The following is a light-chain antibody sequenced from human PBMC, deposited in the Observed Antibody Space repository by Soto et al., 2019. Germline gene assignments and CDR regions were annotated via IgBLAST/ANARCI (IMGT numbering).Light chain of an antibody. J-gene: IGKJ1*01. V-gene: IGKV3-20*01. CDR1: RSISTY. CDR3: HQYGSSSWT. Sequence: EIVITQAPATLSLSPGERATLSCRASRSISTYLSWYQQKPGQAPRLLIYDTSNRATGIPARFSGSGSGTDFTLTISRLEPEDLAVYYCHQYGSSSWTVGQGTKGDI. CDR2: DTS.